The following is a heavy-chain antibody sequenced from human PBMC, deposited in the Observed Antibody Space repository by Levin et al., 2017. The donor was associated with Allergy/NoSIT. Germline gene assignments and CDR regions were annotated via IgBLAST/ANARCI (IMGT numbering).Heavy chain of an antibody. Sequence: AGESLKISCKASGYSFSDYYIHWVRQAPGQGLEWMGRINPNSGGTNYAQTFQGRVTMTRDTSTCSAYMELSRLTSDDTAVYYCARDKSYRDTGGSYDSWGQGTLVTVSS. CDR2: INPNSGGT. V-gene: IGHV1-2*02. CDR1: GYSFSDYY. J-gene: IGHJ5*01. CDR3: ARDKSYRDTGGSYDS. D-gene: IGHD2-8*02.